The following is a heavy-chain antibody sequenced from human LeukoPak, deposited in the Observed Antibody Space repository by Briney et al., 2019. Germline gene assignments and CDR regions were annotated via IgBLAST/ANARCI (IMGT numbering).Heavy chain of an antibody. CDR1: GGTFSSYA. V-gene: IGHV1-46*03. CDR2: INPSGGST. J-gene: IGHJ4*02. D-gene: IGHD1-26*01. Sequence: GASVKVSCKASGGTFSSYAISWVRQAPGQGLEWMGIINPSGGSTSYAQKFQGRVTMTRDTSTSTVYMELSSLRSEDTAVYYCARVAPLSGSYAFDYWGQGTLVTVSS. CDR3: ARVAPLSGSYAFDY.